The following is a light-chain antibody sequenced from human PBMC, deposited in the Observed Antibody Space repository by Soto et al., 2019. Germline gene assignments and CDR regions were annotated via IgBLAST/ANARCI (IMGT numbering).Light chain of an antibody. CDR3: SSYTTSSSYG. Sequence: QSVLTQPASVSGSPGQSITMSCTGTSSYVGGYDYVSWYQQHPGEVPKLIIFEVSSRPAWISNRFSASKSGNTASLTISGLQAEDEADYYCSSYTTSSSYGFGTGT. CDR2: EVS. CDR1: SSYVGGYDY. J-gene: IGLJ1*01. V-gene: IGLV2-14*01.